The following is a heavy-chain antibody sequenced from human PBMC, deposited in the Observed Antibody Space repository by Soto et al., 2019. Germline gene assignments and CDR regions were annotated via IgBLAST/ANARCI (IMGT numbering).Heavy chain of an antibody. CDR1: VGSISSYY. D-gene: IGHD1-26*01. CDR2: IYYSGST. CDR3: ATASLNRSGSYPFDY. V-gene: IGHV4-59*01. J-gene: IGHJ4*02. Sequence: PSETLSLTCTVSVGSISSYYWSWIRQPPGKGLEWIGYIYYSGSTDYNPSLKSRVTISVDTSKNQFSLKLTSVTAADTAVYYCATASLNRSGSYPFDYWGQGTLVTVS.